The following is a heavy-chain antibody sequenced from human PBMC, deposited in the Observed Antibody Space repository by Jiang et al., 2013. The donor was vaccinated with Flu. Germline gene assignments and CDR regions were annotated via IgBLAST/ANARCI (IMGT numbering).Heavy chain of an antibody. CDR3: ARDRWSRGYAFDI. D-gene: IGHD1-1*01. Sequence: VQLVESGGGLVQPGGSLRLSCAASGFTFSSYSMNWVRQAPGKGLEWVSYISSSSSTIYYADSVKGRFTISRDNAKNSLYLQMNSLRAEDTAVYYCARDRWSRGYAFDIWGQGTMVTVSS. CDR1: GFTFSSYS. CDR2: ISSSSSTI. J-gene: IGHJ3*02. V-gene: IGHV3-48*01.